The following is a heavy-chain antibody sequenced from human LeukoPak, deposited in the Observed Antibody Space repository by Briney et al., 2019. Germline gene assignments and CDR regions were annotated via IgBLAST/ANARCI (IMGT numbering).Heavy chain of an antibody. CDR3: ARRQTDHYFDY. CDR1: GGSISSYY. Sequence: SETLSLTCTVSGGSISSYYWSWTRQPPGKGLEWIGYIYYSGSTNYNPSLKSRVTISVDTSKNQFSLKLSSVTAADTAVYYCARRQTDHYFDYWGQGTLVTVSS. J-gene: IGHJ4*02. D-gene: IGHD1-14*01. CDR2: IYYSGST. V-gene: IGHV4-59*01.